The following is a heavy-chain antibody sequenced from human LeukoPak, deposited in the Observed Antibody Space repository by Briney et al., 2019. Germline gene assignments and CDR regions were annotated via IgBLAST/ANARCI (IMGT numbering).Heavy chain of an antibody. J-gene: IGHJ6*02. CDR3: ARGVTGTVYYYYGLDV. V-gene: IGHV3-53*01. Sequence: GGSLRLSCAASDFIVSSNYMSWVRQAPGKGLEWVSVIYSGGTTYYAHSVKGRFTIPRDNSKNTLYLQMNSLRVEDTAVYYCARGVTGTVYYYYGLDVWGQGTTVTVSS. CDR2: IYSGGTT. CDR1: DFIVSSNY. D-gene: IGHD1-20*01.